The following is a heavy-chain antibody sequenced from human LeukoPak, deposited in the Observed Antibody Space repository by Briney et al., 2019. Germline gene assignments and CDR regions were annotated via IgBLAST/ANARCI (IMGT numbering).Heavy chain of an antibody. CDR3: ARGTLLRPRHYFDY. CDR2: INRSGST. D-gene: IGHD3-10*01. CDR1: GGSFSGYY. V-gene: IGHV4-34*01. Sequence: SETLSLTCAVYGGSFSGYYWSWIRQPPGKGLEWIGEINRSGSTNYNPSLKSRVTISVDTSKNQFSLKLSSVTAADTAVYYCARGTLLRPRHYFDYWGQGTLVTVSS. J-gene: IGHJ4*02.